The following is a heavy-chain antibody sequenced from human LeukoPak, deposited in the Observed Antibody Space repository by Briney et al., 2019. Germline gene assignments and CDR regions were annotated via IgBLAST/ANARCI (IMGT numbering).Heavy chain of an antibody. Sequence: ASVKVSCKASGYTFNGYYIHWVRQTPGQGLEWMGWVNPNSGVTDYAQKFQGRVTMTRDTSISTAYMDLSSLISDDTAVYYCARGGSGLDYWGQGTLVTVSS. CDR1: GYTFNGYY. CDR2: VNPNSGVT. V-gene: IGHV1-2*02. J-gene: IGHJ4*02. D-gene: IGHD3-10*01. CDR3: ARGGSGLDY.